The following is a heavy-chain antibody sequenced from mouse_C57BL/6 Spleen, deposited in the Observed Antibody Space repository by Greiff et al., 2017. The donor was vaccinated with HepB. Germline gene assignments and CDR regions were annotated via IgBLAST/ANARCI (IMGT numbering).Heavy chain of an antibody. Sequence: QVQLQQSGPELVKPGASVKLSCKASGYAFSSSWLNWVKQRPGKGLEWIGRIYPGDGDTNYNGKFKGKSTLTADKSSSTAYMQLSSLTSEDSAVYFCARGDGYYDYWGQGTTLTVSS. D-gene: IGHD2-3*01. CDR2: IYPGDGDT. CDR1: GYAFSSSW. V-gene: IGHV1-82*01. J-gene: IGHJ2*01. CDR3: ARGDGYYDY.